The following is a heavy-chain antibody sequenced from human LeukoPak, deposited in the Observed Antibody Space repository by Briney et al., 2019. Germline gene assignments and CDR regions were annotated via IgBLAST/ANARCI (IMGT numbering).Heavy chain of an antibody. CDR1: GYTFTGYY. CDR3: ARDHCSSTSCSIFDY. CDR2: INPNSGGT. V-gene: IGHV1-2*02. D-gene: IGHD2-2*01. Sequence: ASVKVSCKASGYTFTGYYMHWVRQAPGQGLEWMGWINPNSGGTNYAQKFQGRVTMTRDTSISTAYMELSRLRSDDTAVYYCARDHCSSTSCSIFDYWGRGTLVTVSS. J-gene: IGHJ4*02.